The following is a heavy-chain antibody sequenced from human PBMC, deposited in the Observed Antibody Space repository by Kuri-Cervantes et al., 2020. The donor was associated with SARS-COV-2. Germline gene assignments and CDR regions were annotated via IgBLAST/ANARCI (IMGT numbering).Heavy chain of an antibody. CDR3: AKAYSSSWYALDY. CDR1: GFTFSSYA. V-gene: IGHV3-64*04. Sequence: GESLMISCSASGFTFSSYAMHWVRQAPGKGLEYVSAISSNGGSTYYADSVKGRFTISRDNSKNTLYLQMNSLRAEDTAVYYCAKAYSSSWYALDYLGQGTLVTVSS. D-gene: IGHD6-13*01. J-gene: IGHJ4*02. CDR2: ISSNGGST.